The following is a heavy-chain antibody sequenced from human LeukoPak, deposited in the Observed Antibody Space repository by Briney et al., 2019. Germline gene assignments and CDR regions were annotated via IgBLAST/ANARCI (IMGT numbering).Heavy chain of an antibody. CDR3: KSGGAAPGSFDY. D-gene: IGHD1-1*01. J-gene: IGHJ4*02. Sequence: GGSLRLSCAAPGFTFSSYWMSWMRQAPGKGLEWVANIKYDGNEEYYVDSVKGRFTISRDNAKNSLYLQLNSLRVEDTAVYYCKSGGAAPGSFDYWGQGTLVTVSP. CDR1: GFTFSSYW. CDR2: IKYDGNEE. V-gene: IGHV3-7*01.